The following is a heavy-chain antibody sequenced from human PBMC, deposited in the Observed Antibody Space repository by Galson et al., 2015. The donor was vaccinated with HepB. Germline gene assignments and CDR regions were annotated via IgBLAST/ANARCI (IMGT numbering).Heavy chain of an antibody. CDR3: ARDTASGSYNGDAFDV. CDR1: GFTFSNHP. V-gene: IGHV3-30*04. CDR2: ISYDGRNR. J-gene: IGHJ3*01. Sequence: SLRLSCAGSGFTFSNHPMHWVRQAPGKGLEWVALISYDGRNRYYADSVRGRFTISRDNSKNTFYLQMDSLRPEDTAVFYCARDTASGSYNGDAFDVWGQGTMVIVSA. D-gene: IGHD1-26*01.